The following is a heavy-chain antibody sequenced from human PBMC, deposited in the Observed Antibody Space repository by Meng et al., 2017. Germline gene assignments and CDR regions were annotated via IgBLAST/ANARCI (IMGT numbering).Heavy chain of an antibody. D-gene: IGHD3-10*01. Sequence: VQLLHSGAGVKKRGSSVKVSAKASGGTFSSYAISWVRQAPGQGLEWMGGIIPIFGTANYAQKFQGRVTITADESTSTAYMELSSLRSEDTAVYYCASYSSVRGIAYWGQGTLVTVSS. CDR3: ASYSSVRGIAY. CDR1: GGTFSSYA. CDR2: IIPIFGTA. J-gene: IGHJ4*02. V-gene: IGHV1-69*01.